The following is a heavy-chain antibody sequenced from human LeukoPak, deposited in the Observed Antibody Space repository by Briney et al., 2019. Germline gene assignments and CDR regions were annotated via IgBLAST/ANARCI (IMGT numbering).Heavy chain of an antibody. CDR1: GFTFSSYA. J-gene: IGHJ3*02. Sequence: GGSLRLSCAASGFTFSSYAMSWVRQAPGKGLEWVSVISGSGGSTYYSDSVKGRFTISRDNAKNSLYLQMNSLRAEDTAVYYCAREGADAFDIWGQGTMVTVSS. CDR2: ISGSGGST. CDR3: AREGADAFDI. V-gene: IGHV3-23*01.